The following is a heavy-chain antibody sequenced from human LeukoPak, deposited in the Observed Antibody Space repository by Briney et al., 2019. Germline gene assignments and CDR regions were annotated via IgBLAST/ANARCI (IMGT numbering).Heavy chain of an antibody. D-gene: IGHD3-16*01. CDR2: ISGGSGST. V-gene: IGHV3-23*01. CDR3: AKGFSTYVYNWFDP. CDR1: GFTFLTYA. Sequence: PGGSLRLSCAASGFTFLTYAMNWVRQAPGERLEWVAGISGGSGSTYYADSVKGRFTVSRDNSKSTLYLQMNSLRAADTAVYYCAKGFSTYVYNWFDPWGQGTLVTVSS. J-gene: IGHJ5*02.